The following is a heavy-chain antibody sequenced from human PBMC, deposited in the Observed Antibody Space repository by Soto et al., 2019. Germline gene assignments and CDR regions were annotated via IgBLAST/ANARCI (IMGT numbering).Heavy chain of an antibody. CDR1: EVTFNTHW. CDR3: ARNQGTARNNYFYYADV. CDR2: IKEDGAEK. J-gene: IGHJ6*03. V-gene: IGHV3-7*01. Sequence: EVQLEQSGGGLVQPGGSLRLSCIASEVTFNTHWMTWVRQAPGKGLEWVANIKEDGAEKNYVDSVKGRFTISRDNAKNSLFLQMNSQRAEDSAVYYCARNQGTARNNYFYYADVWGGGSTVIVSS.